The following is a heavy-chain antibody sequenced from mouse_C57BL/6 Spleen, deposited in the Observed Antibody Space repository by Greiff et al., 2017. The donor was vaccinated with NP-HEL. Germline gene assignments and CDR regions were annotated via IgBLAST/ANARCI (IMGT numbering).Heavy chain of an antibody. CDR3: ARNHGSSAWFAY. CDR2: ISSGSSTI. D-gene: IGHD1-1*01. CDR1: GFTFSDYG. V-gene: IGHV5-17*01. Sequence: EVMLVESGGGLVKPGGSLKLSCAASGFTFSDYGMHWVRQAPEKGREWVSYISSGSSTIYYADTVKGRFTISSDNAKNTLFLQMTSLRSEDTAMYYCARNHGSSAWFAYWGQGTLVTVSA. J-gene: IGHJ3*01.